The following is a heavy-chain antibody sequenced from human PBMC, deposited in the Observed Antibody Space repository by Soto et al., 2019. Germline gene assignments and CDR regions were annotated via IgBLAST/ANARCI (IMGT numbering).Heavy chain of an antibody. D-gene: IGHD3-16*02. V-gene: IGHV1-69*01. CDR2: IIPIFGTA. CDR3: ARLGASTQADYDYVWGSYRPTYFDY. CDR1: GGTFSSYA. Sequence: QVQLVQSGAEVKKPGSSVKVSCKASGGTFSSYAISWLRQAPGQGLEWMGVIIPIFGTANYAQKFQGRVTITEDESTSTAYMELSSLRSEDTAVYYCARLGASTQADYDYVWGSYRPTYFDYWGQGTLVTVSS. J-gene: IGHJ4*02.